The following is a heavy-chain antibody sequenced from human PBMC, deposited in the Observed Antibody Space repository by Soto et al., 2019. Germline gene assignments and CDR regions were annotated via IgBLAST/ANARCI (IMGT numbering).Heavy chain of an antibody. D-gene: IGHD3-22*01. Sequence: TGKGSGGYVDSEGYYWTWIRQSPGKGLEWIGSMYYSGDTYHNPSLKSRVSLSVDTSKDQFSLNLTSVTAADTAVYFRVGNYDSLLSYCGWGTLGTGSS. CDR3: VGNYDSLLSY. CDR2: MYYSGDT. CDR1: GGYVDSEGYY. J-gene: IGHJ1*01. V-gene: IGHV4-30-4*01.